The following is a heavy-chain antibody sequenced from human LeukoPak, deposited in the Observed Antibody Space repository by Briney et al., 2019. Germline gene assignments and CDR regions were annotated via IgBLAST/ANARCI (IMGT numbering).Heavy chain of an antibody. CDR2: IYTSGST. V-gene: IGHV4-61*02. CDR3: ARSVNWEPGIAAAGPNDY. D-gene: IGHD6-13*01. Sequence: SETLSLTCTVSGGSISSGSYYWSWIRQPAGKGLEWLGRIYTSGSTNYNPSLKSRVTISVDTSKNQFSLQLNSVTPEDTAVYYCARSVNWEPGIAAAGPNDYWGKGTLVTVSS. CDR1: GGSISSGSYY. J-gene: IGHJ4*02.